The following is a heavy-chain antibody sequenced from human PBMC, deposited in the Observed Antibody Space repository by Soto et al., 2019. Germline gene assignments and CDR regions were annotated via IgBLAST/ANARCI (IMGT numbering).Heavy chain of an antibody. V-gene: IGHV3-21*01. D-gene: IGHD2-2*01. CDR1: GFTFSRYG. J-gene: IGHJ5*01. Sequence: GGSLRLSCAASGFTFSRYGMNWVRQAPGKGLEWVSSISSSTSYVYYADSVQGRFSVSRDNAKKILYLEMYALRTEDTAVYYCARDPSEGRVGNWFESWGQGTLVTVSS. CDR2: ISSSTSYV. CDR3: ARDPSEGRVGNWFES.